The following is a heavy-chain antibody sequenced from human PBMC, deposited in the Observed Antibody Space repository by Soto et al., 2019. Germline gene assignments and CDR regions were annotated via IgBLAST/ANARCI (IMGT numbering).Heavy chain of an antibody. J-gene: IGHJ4*02. CDR2: ISGRGVDT. D-gene: IGHD2-21*02. V-gene: IGHV3-23*01. CDR3: AKDQTDVTLFDY. CDR1: GFTFSYYS. Sequence: PGGSLRLSCAASGFTFSYYSMTWVRQSPGRGLEWVSSISGRGVDTLYADSVKGRFTISRDNSRNTLYLQVNSLRAEDTAVYYCAKDQTDVTLFDYWGQGTLVTVSS.